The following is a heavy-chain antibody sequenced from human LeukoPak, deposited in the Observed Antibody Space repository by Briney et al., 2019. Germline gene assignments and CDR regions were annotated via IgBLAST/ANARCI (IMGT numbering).Heavy chain of an antibody. J-gene: IGHJ4*02. V-gene: IGHV4-39*07. CDR2: IYYSGST. CDR3: ARERIAVAGTTLFDY. Sequence: PSETLSLTCTVSGGSISSSSYYWGWIRQPPGKGLEWIGRIYYSGSTYDNPSLKSRVTISVDTSKNQFSLKLSSVTAADAAVYYCARERIAVAGTTLFDYWGQGTLVTVSS. CDR1: GGSISSSSYY. D-gene: IGHD6-19*01.